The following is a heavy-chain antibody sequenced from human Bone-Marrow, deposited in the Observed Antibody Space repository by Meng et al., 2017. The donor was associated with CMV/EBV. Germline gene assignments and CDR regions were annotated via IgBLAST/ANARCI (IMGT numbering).Heavy chain of an antibody. J-gene: IGHJ3*02. CDR2: ISGSGGST. Sequence: GGSLRLSCAASGFTFRNYAMSWVRQAPGKGLEWVSAISGSGGSTYYADSVKGRFTISRDNSKNTLYLQMNSLRAEDTAVYYCAKVQYQLEGSAFDIWGQGTMVTVSS. D-gene: IGHD2-2*01. CDR1: GFTFRNYA. V-gene: IGHV3-23*01. CDR3: AKVQYQLEGSAFDI.